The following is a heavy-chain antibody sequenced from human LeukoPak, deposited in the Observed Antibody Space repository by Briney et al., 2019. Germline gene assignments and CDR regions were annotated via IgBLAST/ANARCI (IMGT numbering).Heavy chain of an antibody. CDR1: GFTFSSYS. D-gene: IGHD4-17*01. CDR3: AKEAGQDFGALDAFDV. J-gene: IGHJ3*01. CDR2: IGGSSSSL. V-gene: IGHV3-21*01. Sequence: GGSLRLSCEASGFTFSSYSMDWVRQAPGKGLEWVSSIGGSSSSLYYAESVKGRFTISRDNARNSLYLQMNSLRAEDTAVYYCAKEAGQDFGALDAFDVWGQGTMVTVSS.